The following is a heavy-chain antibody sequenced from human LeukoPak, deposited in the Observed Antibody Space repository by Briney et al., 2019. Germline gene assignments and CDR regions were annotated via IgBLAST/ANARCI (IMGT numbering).Heavy chain of an antibody. CDR1: GFTFSSYA. D-gene: IGHD3-10*01. V-gene: IGHV3-23*01. CDR3: AEHPSMPRGPGY. Sequence: PGGSLRLSCAASGFTFSSYAMSWVRQAPGKGLEWVSVISGSGGDTNYADSVKGRFTISRDNSKNTLYLQMNSLRAEDTAVYHCAEHPSMPRGPGYWGQGTLVTVSS. J-gene: IGHJ4*02. CDR2: ISGSGGDT.